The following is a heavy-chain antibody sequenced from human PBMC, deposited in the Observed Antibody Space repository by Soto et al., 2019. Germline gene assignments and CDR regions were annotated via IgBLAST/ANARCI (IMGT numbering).Heavy chain of an antibody. D-gene: IGHD6-6*01. Sequence: GASVKVSCKASGYTFTSYAMHWVRQAPGQRLEWMGWINAGNGNTKYSQKFQGRVTITRDTSASTAYMELSSLRSEDTAVYYCARDPIAALFKDYYYGMDVWGQGTTVTVSS. CDR2: INAGNGNT. CDR1: GYTFTSYA. V-gene: IGHV1-3*01. CDR3: ARDPIAALFKDYYYGMDV. J-gene: IGHJ6*02.